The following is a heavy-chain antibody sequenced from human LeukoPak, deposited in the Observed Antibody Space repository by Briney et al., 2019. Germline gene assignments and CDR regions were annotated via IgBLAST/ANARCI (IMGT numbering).Heavy chain of an antibody. Sequence: PGGSLRLSCAASGFTFSSYAMSWVRQTPGKGLVWVSHINSDGSITSYADSVKGRFTISRDNAKNTLYLQMNSLRAEDTAVYYCTRDDVDMANAVWGQGTTVTVSS. CDR3: TRDDVDMANAV. CDR1: GFTFSSYA. D-gene: IGHD5-12*01. CDR2: INSDGSIT. J-gene: IGHJ6*02. V-gene: IGHV3-74*01.